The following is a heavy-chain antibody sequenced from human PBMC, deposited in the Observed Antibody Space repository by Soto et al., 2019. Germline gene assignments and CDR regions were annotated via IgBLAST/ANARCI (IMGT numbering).Heavy chain of an antibody. J-gene: IGHJ4*02. Sequence: GGSLRLSCAASGFTFSSYGMHWVRQAPGKGLEWVAVISYDGSNKYYADSVKGRFTISRDNSKNTLYLQMNSLRAEDTAVYYCAKEKWMVFDYWGQGTLVTVSS. CDR1: GFTFSSYG. V-gene: IGHV3-30*18. CDR3: AKEKWMVFDY. D-gene: IGHD6-19*01. CDR2: ISYDGSNK.